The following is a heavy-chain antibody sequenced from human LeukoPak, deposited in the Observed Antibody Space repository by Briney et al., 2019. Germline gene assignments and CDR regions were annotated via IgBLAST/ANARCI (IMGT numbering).Heavy chain of an antibody. CDR3: AMYDILTGYPHRVFDY. D-gene: IGHD3-9*01. Sequence: GASVKVSCKVSGNTLIELSLHWVRQPLGKGLEWLGGFDPEDGETIYAQKFQGRVTMTEDTSTDTAYMELSSLRSEDTAVYYCAMYDILTGYPHRVFDYWGQGTLVTVSS. V-gene: IGHV1-24*01. CDR2: FDPEDGET. J-gene: IGHJ4*02. CDR1: GNTLIELS.